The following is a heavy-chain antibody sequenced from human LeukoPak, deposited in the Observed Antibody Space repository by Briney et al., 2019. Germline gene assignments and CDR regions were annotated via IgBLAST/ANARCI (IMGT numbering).Heavy chain of an antibody. CDR2: IKSKTDGGTT. Sequence: GRSLRLSCAASGFTFSNAWMSWVRQAPGKGLEWVGRIKSKTDGGTTDYAAPVKGRFTISRDDSKNTLYLQMNSLKTEDTAVYYCTRGDSGYDFVDYWGQGTLVTVSS. D-gene: IGHD5-12*01. J-gene: IGHJ4*02. CDR1: GFTFSNAW. V-gene: IGHV3-15*01. CDR3: TRGDSGYDFVDY.